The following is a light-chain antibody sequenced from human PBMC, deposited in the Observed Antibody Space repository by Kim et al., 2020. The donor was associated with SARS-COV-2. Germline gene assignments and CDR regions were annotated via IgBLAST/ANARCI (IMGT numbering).Light chain of an antibody. V-gene: IGKV3-15*01. Sequence: EIVMTQSPATLSVSPGERVTLSCRASQSVSSNLAWYQQKPGQAPRLLIYGASTRATGIPARFSGSWSGTEFTLTISSLQSGDFAVYYCQQYNNWPRTFGQGTKVDIK. CDR2: GAS. CDR1: QSVSSN. CDR3: QQYNNWPRT. J-gene: IGKJ1*01.